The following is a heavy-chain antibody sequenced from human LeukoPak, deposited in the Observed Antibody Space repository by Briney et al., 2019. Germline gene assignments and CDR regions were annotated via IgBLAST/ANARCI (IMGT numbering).Heavy chain of an antibody. CDR3: ARVGGLKTTVTNNWFDP. CDR2: IYYSGST. CDR1: GGSISSSSYY. D-gene: IGHD4-11*01. Sequence: PSETLSLTCTVSGGSISSSSYYWGWIRQPPGKGLEWIGSIYYSGSTYYNPSLKSRVTISVDTSKNQFSLKLSSVTAADTAVYYCARVGGLKTTVTNNWFDPWGQGTLVTVSS. V-gene: IGHV4-39*07. J-gene: IGHJ5*02.